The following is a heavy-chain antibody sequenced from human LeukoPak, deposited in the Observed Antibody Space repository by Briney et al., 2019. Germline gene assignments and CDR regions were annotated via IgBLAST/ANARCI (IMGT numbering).Heavy chain of an antibody. Sequence: ESGPTLVNPTQTLTLTCTFSGFSLSTREMCVGWIRRPPGKAPEWLARIDWDDEKFYSTSLKTRLTISKDTSKNQVVLSLTNMDPADTATYYCARMKRSSGQTHSFDIWGQGTMVTVSS. V-gene: IGHV2-70*17. CDR3: ARMKRSSGQTHSFDI. CDR2: IDWDDEK. D-gene: IGHD6-19*01. CDR1: GFSLSTREMC. J-gene: IGHJ3*02.